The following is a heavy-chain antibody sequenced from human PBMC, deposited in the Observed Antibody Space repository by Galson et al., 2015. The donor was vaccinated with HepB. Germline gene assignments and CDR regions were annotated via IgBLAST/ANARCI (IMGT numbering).Heavy chain of an antibody. D-gene: IGHD3-16*01. CDR1: GFTFSSYG. CDR2: ISYDGSNK. Sequence: SLRLSCAASGFTFSSYGMHWVRQAPGKGLEWVAVISYDGSNKYHADSVKGRFTISRDNSKNTLYLQMNSLRAEDTAVYYCAKSGGDVYYYMDVWGKGTTVTVSS. V-gene: IGHV3-30*18. J-gene: IGHJ6*03. CDR3: AKSGGDVYYYMDV.